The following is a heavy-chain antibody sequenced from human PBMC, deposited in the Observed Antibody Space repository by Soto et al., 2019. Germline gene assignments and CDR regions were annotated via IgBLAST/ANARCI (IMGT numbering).Heavy chain of an antibody. Sequence: QVQLVQSGAEVKKPGSSVKVSCKASGGTFSTYVISWVRQAPGQGLEWMGGIIPLFGTANYAQKFQGRVTITADEATRIDYMELSSLRSEDTAIYYCAREGDACIAAAGTGWFDRWGQGTLVTVSS. CDR1: GGTFSTYV. D-gene: IGHD6-13*01. CDR2: IIPLFGTA. CDR3: AREGDACIAAAGTGWFDR. V-gene: IGHV1-69*12. J-gene: IGHJ5*02.